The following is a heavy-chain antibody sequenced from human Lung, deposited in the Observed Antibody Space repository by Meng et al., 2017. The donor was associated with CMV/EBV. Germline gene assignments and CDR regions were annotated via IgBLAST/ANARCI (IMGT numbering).Heavy chain of an antibody. CDR3: ARDPIGGSYRGSHFDY. D-gene: IGHD1-26*01. CDR2: ISYDGSDK. J-gene: IGHJ4*02. CDR1: GFTFSNYA. V-gene: IGHV3-30*09. Sequence: GGSLRLXCAASGFTFSNYAMHWVRQAPGKGLEWVTLISYDGSDKYYTDSVKGRFAISRDNPKNTLYLQMNTVRADDTAIYYCARDPIGGSYRGSHFDYWGQG.